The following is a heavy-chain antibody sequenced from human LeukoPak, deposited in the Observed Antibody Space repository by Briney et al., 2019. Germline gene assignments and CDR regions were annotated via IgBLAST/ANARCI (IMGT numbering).Heavy chain of an antibody. CDR3: ARSSSTWAECQFDF. J-gene: IGHJ4*02. CDR1: GFSFSSYW. CDR2: IKTDGSST. V-gene: IGHV3-74*01. Sequence: PGGSLRLSCAASGFSFSSYWMHWVRQAPGKGLVCVSRIKTDGSSTSYADSVKGRVTMSVDTSKNQFSLKLSSVTAADTAVYYCARSSSTWAECQFDFWGQGTLVTVSS. D-gene: IGHD6-13*01.